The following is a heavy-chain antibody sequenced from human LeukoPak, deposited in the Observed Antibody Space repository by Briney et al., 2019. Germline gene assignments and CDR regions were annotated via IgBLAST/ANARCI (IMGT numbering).Heavy chain of an antibody. CDR2: ISSSGSYI. J-gene: IGHJ4*02. Sequence: GGSLRLSCAASGFTFSSYEMNWVRQAPGEGLEWVSSISSSGSYIFYADSLKGRFTISRDNAKNSLYLQMNSLRAEDTAVYYCARDQAMKVDYWGQGILVTVSS. CDR1: GFTFSSYE. CDR3: ARDQAMKVDY. D-gene: IGHD2-2*01. V-gene: IGHV3-21*01.